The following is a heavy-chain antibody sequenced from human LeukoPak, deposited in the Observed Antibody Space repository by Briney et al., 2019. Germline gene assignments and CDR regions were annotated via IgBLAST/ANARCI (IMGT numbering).Heavy chain of an antibody. V-gene: IGHV3-74*01. CDR3: AKVGFSEMEWLLYSDH. CDR1: GITFSTYW. D-gene: IGHD3-3*01. J-gene: IGHJ4*02. CDR2: INSEGSTI. Sequence: GGSLRLSCAGSGITFSTYWMHWVRQAPGKGLVWVSRINSEGSTISYADSVKGRFTISRDNSKNTLYLQMNSLRAEDTAVYYCAKVGFSEMEWLLYSDHWGQGTLVTVSS.